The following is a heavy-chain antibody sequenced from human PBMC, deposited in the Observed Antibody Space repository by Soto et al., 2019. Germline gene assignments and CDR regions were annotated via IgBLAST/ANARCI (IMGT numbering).Heavy chain of an antibody. CDR1: GGTFSSYF. J-gene: IGHJ3*01. D-gene: IGHD1-26*01. CDR3: ASRERLDAFDV. V-gene: IGHV1-69*06. CDR2: IIPVFGSI. Sequence: QVQLVQSGAEVKKAGSSVKVSCKVSGGTFSSYFINWVRQAPGQGLEWVGGIIPVFGSINFAQKFQGRLTITPDKSTSTVYMELSSLTSEDTAVYYCASRERLDAFDVWGQGTMVTVSS.